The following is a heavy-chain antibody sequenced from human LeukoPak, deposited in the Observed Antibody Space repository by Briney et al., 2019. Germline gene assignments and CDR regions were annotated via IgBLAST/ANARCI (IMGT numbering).Heavy chain of an antibody. D-gene: IGHD6-19*01. V-gene: IGHV1-24*01. Sequence: ASVKVSCKVSGYTLTELSMHWVRQAPGKGLEWMGGFDPEDGETIYAQKFQGRVTITADKSTSTAYMELSSLRSEDTAVYYCARYKYSSGRTNSKNYYYYYMDVWGKGTTVTVSS. CDR1: GYTLTELS. CDR2: FDPEDGET. J-gene: IGHJ6*03. CDR3: ARYKYSSGRTNSKNYYYYYMDV.